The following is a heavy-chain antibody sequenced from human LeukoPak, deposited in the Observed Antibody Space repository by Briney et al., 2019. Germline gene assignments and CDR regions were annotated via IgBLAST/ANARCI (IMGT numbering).Heavy chain of an antibody. V-gene: IGHV3-7*01. CDR1: GFTFSSYW. Sequence: PGGSLRLSCAASGFTFSSYWMSWVRQAPGKGLEWVANIKQDGSEKYYVDSVKGRFTISRDNAKNSLYLQMNSLRAEDTAVYYCARDWLGYSGSYIWFDPWGQGTLVTVSS. CDR3: ARDWLGYSGSYIWFDP. CDR2: IKQDGSEK. D-gene: IGHD1-26*01. J-gene: IGHJ5*02.